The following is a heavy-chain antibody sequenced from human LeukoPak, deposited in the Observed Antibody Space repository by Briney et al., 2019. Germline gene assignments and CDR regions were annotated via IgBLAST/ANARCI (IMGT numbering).Heavy chain of an antibody. Sequence: SETLSLTCTVSGASISSYYWSWIRQPAGKGLEWIGSIYHGGSTYYNPSLKSRVTISVDTSKNLFSLKLSSVTAADTAVYYCAREDDYYDSSGYFAFDIWGQGTMVTVSS. D-gene: IGHD3-22*01. J-gene: IGHJ3*02. CDR2: IYHGGST. CDR1: GASISSYY. V-gene: IGHV4-38-2*02. CDR3: AREDDYYDSSGYFAFDI.